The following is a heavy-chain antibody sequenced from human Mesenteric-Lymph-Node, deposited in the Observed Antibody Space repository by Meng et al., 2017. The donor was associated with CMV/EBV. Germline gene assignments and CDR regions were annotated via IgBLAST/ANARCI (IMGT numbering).Heavy chain of an antibody. D-gene: IGHD2-2*01. CDR1: GFTFSTYT. J-gene: IGHJ2*01. CDR3: ARDGREGPAANWYFDL. CDR2: ITDSSYYT. Sequence: GESLKISCVASGFTFSTYTMNWFRQAPGKGLEWVSAITDSSYYTYHADSLKGRFTISRDNAKNSLYLQMNSLRAEDTAVYYCARDGREGPAANWYFDLWGRGTLVTVSS. V-gene: IGHV3-21*01.